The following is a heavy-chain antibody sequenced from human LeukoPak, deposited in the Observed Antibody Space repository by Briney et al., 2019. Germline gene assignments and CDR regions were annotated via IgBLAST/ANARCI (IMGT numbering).Heavy chain of an antibody. CDR2: IQQDGNVK. CDR1: GFTFSSYA. D-gene: IGHD6-19*01. V-gene: IGHV3-7*01. J-gene: IGHJ4*02. CDR3: AKEDGWYRDY. Sequence: GGSLRLSCAASGFTFSSYAMSWVRQAPGKGLEWLANIQQDGNVKNYVDSVKGRFTISRDNAKNSVYLQMSSLRAEDTAVYYCAKEDGWYRDYWGQGTLVTVSS.